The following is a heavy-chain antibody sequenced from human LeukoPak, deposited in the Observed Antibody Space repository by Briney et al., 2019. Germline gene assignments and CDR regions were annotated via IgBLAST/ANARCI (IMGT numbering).Heavy chain of an antibody. V-gene: IGHV3-11*01. D-gene: IGHD3-10*01. J-gene: IGHJ6*03. CDR3: AKGSLVREPFDYMDV. Sequence: GGSLRLYCAASGFTFSDYYMSWIRQAPGKGLEWVSYISSSGSTIYYADSVKGRFTISRDNAKNSLYLQMNSLRAEDMALYYCAKGSLVREPFDYMDVWGKGTTVTVSS. CDR1: GFTFSDYY. CDR2: ISSSGSTI.